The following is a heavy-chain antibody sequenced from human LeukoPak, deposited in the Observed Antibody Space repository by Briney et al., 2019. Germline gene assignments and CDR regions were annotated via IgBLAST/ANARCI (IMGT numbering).Heavy chain of an antibody. V-gene: IGHV4-4*07. J-gene: IGHJ4*02. CDR1: RASISDNY. D-gene: IGHD6-13*01. CDR2: TYTSGDT. Sequence: PSETLSLTCTVSRASISDNYWSWSRQPAGKALEWIGRTYTSGDTNYNPSVKSRASVSVDTSKNQFYLSLRYVTAADTAVYYCTIGGASGSLAHWGPGTLVTVSS. CDR3: TIGGASGSLAH.